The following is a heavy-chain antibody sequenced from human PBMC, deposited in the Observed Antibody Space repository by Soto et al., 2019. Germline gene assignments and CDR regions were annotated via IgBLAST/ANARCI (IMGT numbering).Heavy chain of an antibody. CDR1: GFSLSSYG. CDR3: ARDFEYCSSTNCYGYGMDV. Sequence: PGGSLRLSCAASGFSLSSYGMHWVRQAPGKGLEWVAVIWYDGSNKYYADSVKGRFTISRDNSKNTLYMQMNSLRAEDTAVYYCARDFEYCSSTNCYGYGMDVWGQGTTVTVSS. J-gene: IGHJ6*02. V-gene: IGHV3-33*01. D-gene: IGHD2-2*01. CDR2: IWYDGSNK.